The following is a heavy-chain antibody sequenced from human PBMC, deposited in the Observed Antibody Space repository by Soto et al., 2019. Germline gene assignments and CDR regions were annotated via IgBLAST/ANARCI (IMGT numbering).Heavy chain of an antibody. Sequence: GSLRLSCAASGFTFSSYAMHWVRQAPGKGLEWVAVISYDGSNKYYADSVKGRFTISRDNSKNTLYLQMNSLRAEDTAVYYCARDHPYSSSSGYYYYGMDVWGQGTTVTVSS. J-gene: IGHJ6*02. D-gene: IGHD6-6*01. CDR3: ARDHPYSSSSGYYYYGMDV. CDR1: GFTFSSYA. CDR2: ISYDGSNK. V-gene: IGHV3-30-3*01.